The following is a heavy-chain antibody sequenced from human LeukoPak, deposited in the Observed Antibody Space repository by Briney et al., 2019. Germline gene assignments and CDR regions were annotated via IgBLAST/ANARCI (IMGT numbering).Heavy chain of an antibody. CDR2: INQDGSEK. V-gene: IGHV3-7*05. Sequence: PGGSLRLSCAASGFTFSSYWMIWVRQAPGKGLEWVANINQDGSEKYYVDSVKGRFTISRDNAKNSLYLQMNSLRAEDTAVYYCARDPSSDAFDIWGQGTMVTVSS. J-gene: IGHJ3*02. CDR3: ARDPSSDAFDI. CDR1: GFTFSSYW.